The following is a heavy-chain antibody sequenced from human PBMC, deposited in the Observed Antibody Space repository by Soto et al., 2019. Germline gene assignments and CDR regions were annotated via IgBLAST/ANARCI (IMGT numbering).Heavy chain of an antibody. Sequence: PSEPLSLTCVISGDSISRSYRRRWLLQFLVKGLEWIGEIYHSGSTIYNPSLQSRVTLSVDKSKNEFSLKMSSVTAADTAVYYCTSKFGQLLADAFDIWGQGTMVT. CDR2: IYHSGST. CDR3: TSKFGQLLADAFDI. CDR1: GDSISRSYR. D-gene: IGHD3-10*01. V-gene: IGHV4-4*02. J-gene: IGHJ3*02.